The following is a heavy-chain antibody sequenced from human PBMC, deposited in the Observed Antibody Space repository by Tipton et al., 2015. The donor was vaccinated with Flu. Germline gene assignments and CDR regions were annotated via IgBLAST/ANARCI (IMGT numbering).Heavy chain of an antibody. CDR1: GGSISSYY. Sequence: TLSLTCTVSGGSISSYYWGWIRQPPGKGLEWIGYIYYSGSTNYNPSLKSRVTISVDTSKNQFSLKLSSVTAADTAVYYCARDYYDSSGYYYQDWGQGTLVTVSS. CDR3: ARDYYDSSGYYYQD. D-gene: IGHD3-22*01. CDR2: IYYSGST. V-gene: IGHV4-59*01. J-gene: IGHJ4*02.